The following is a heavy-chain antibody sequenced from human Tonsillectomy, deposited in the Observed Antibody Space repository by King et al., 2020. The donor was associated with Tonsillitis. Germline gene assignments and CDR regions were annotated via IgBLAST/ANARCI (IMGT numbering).Heavy chain of an antibody. CDR3: ARARAYYYGSGSYNWFDP. CDR2: IYTSGST. CDR1: GGSISSSSYY. J-gene: IGHJ5*02. V-gene: IGHV4-61*02. D-gene: IGHD3-10*01. Sequence: PLQESGPGLVKPSQTLSLTCTVSGGSISSSSYYWSWIRQPAGKGLEWIGRIYTSGSTNYNPSLESRVTMSVDTSKNQFSLKLSSVTAADTAVYYCARARAYYYGSGSYNWFDPWGQGTLVTVSS.